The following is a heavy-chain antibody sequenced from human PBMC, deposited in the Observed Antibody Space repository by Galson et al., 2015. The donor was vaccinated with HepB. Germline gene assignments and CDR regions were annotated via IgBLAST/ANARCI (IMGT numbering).Heavy chain of an antibody. CDR3: AKGEQQRGYYFDY. CDR1: GFTFSSYG. Sequence: SLRLSCAASGFTFSSYGMHWVRQAPGKGLEWVAVISYDGSNKYYADSVKGRFTISRDNSKNTLYLQMNSLRAEDTAVYYCAKGEQQRGYYFDYWGQGTLVTVSS. D-gene: IGHD6-13*01. CDR2: ISYDGSNK. V-gene: IGHV3-30*18. J-gene: IGHJ4*02.